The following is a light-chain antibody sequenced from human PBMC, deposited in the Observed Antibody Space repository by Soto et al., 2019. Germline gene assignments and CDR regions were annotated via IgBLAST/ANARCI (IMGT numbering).Light chain of an antibody. CDR3: QQYDSFSVT. J-gene: IGKJ1*01. CDR1: QRISGW. V-gene: IGKV1-5*01. Sequence: DSQMTQSPSTLSSSLGYTFTITFGASQRISGWLAWHQQKPGKAPKLLIYDVSALKRGVPPRFSGSGSGTEFTLTISSLQPEDFATDYCQQYDSFSVTFGQGTKVDIK. CDR2: DVS.